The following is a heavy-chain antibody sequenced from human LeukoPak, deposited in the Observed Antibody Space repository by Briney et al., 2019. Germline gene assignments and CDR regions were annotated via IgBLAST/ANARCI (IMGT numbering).Heavy chain of an antibody. D-gene: IGHD1-14*01. CDR1: GGSFSGYY. J-gene: IGHJ4*02. V-gene: IGHV4-34*01. CDR2: INHSGST. CDR3: AKASYRTGTTANTLFDY. Sequence: SETLSLTCAVYGGSFSGYYWSWIRQPPGKGLEWIGEINHSGSTNYNPSLKSRVTISVDASKNQFSLKLSSVTAADTAVYYCAKASYRTGTTANTLFDYWGQGTLVTVSS.